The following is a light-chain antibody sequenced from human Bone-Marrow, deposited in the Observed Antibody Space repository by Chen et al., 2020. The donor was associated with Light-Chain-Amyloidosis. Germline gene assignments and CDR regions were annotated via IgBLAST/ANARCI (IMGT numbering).Light chain of an antibody. Sequence: NFMLTQPHSVSASPGKTVIISCTRSSGSIATNYGQWYQQRPGSSPTTVIYEDDQRPSGVPDRFSGSIDRSSNSASLTISGLKTEDEADYYCQSYQGSSQGVFGGGTKLTVL. V-gene: IGLV6-57*01. CDR2: EDD. CDR3: QSYQGSSQGV. CDR1: SGSIATNY. J-gene: IGLJ3*02.